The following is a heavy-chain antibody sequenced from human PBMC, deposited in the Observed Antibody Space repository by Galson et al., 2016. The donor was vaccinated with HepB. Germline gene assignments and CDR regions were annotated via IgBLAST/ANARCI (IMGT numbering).Heavy chain of an antibody. CDR2: IGGGGGGT. D-gene: IGHD6-13*01. V-gene: IGHV3-23*01. Sequence: SLRLSCAASGFTFSGHSMSWVRQAPGKGLEWVSVIGGGGGGTYYGDSGKGRFTTSRDNSRNPLYLQMNSLRAEDTAVYYCAKASSPGYYYGMDVWGQGTTVTVSS. CDR3: AKASSPGYYYGMDV. CDR1: GFTFSGHS. J-gene: IGHJ6*02.